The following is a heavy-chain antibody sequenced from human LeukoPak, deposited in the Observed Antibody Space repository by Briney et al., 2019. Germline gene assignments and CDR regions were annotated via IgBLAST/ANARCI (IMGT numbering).Heavy chain of an antibody. CDR1: GFTFDDYA. D-gene: IGHD1-26*01. CDR2: ISWNSGSI. J-gene: IGHJ4*02. V-gene: IGHV3-9*01. CDR3: AITGNFYSGSYGVGYYFDH. Sequence: GGSLRLSCAASGFTFDDYAMHWVRQAPGKGLEWVSGISWNSGSIGYADSVKGRFTISRDNAKNSLYLQMNSLRAEDTALYYCAITGNFYSGSYGVGYYFDHWGQGTLVTVSS.